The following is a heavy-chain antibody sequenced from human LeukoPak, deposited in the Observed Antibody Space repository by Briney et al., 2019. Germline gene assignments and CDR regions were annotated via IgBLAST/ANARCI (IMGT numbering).Heavy chain of an antibody. J-gene: IGHJ5*02. CDR1: GYTFTSYY. V-gene: IGHV1-46*01. D-gene: IGHD3-10*01. Sequence: ASVKVSCKASGYTFTSYYMHWVRQAPGQGLEWMGIINPSGGSTSYAQKFQGRVTMTRDMSTSTVYMELSSLRSEDTAVYYCARDRKSLVRGVIITRRWFDPWGQGTLVIVSS. CDR3: ARDRKSLVRGVIITRRWFDP. CDR2: INPSGGST.